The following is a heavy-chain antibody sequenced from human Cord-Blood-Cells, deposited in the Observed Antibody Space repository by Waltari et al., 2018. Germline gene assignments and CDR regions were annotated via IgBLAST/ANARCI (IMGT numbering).Heavy chain of an antibody. Sequence: QVQLVQSGAEVKKPGASGKVSCQASGYTFTGYYMHWVRQAPGQGLGWMGWINPNSGGTNYAQKFQGWVTMTRDTSISTAYMELSRLRSDDTAVYYCARVHGWGSVDAFDIWGQGTMVTVSS. V-gene: IGHV1-2*04. J-gene: IGHJ3*02. CDR1: GYTFTGYY. D-gene: IGHD2-21*01. CDR3: ARVHGWGSVDAFDI. CDR2: INPNSGGT.